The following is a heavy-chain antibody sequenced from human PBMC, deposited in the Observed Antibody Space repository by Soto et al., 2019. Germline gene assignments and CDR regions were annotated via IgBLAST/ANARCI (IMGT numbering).Heavy chain of an antibody. Sequence: QVQLQQWGAGLLKPSETLSLTCAVYGGSFSGSYWSWIRQSPGKGREWIGEINQSAETNYNPSLQSRVTISIDTSENHFSLNLRSVTAADTAVYYCARVYGYFYYYYMDIWGKGTTVTVSS. V-gene: IGHV4-34*01. D-gene: IGHD3-16*01. CDR3: ARVYGYFYYYYMDI. J-gene: IGHJ6*03. CDR2: INQSAET. CDR1: GGSFSGSY.